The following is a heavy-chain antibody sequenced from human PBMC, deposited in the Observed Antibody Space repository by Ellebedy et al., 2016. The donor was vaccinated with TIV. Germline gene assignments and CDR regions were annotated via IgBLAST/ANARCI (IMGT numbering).Heavy chain of an antibody. CDR1: GGSFSGYY. V-gene: IGHV4-34*01. Sequence: GSLRLXXAVYGGSFSGYYWSWIRQPPGKGLEWIGEINHSGSTNYNPSLKSRVTISVDTSKNQFSLKLSSVTAADTAVYYCARGFGISGYSSGWRQRWGQGTLVTVSS. D-gene: IGHD6-19*01. CDR3: ARGFGISGYSSGWRQR. J-gene: IGHJ4*02. CDR2: INHSGST.